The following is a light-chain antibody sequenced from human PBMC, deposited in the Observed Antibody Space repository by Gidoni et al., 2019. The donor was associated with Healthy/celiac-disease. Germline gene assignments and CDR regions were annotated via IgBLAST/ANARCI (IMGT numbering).Light chain of an antibody. J-gene: IGLJ3*02. Sequence: SVLTQPPTVSGAPGQSVTISCTGSSSNIWAGYDVHWYQQLPGKAPKLLIYGKSNRPSGVPDRFSGSKSGTSASLAITGLQAEDEADYYCQSYDSSLRRVFGGGTKLXV. CDR2: GKS. V-gene: IGLV1-40*01. CDR3: QSYDSSLRRV. CDR1: SSNIWAGYD.